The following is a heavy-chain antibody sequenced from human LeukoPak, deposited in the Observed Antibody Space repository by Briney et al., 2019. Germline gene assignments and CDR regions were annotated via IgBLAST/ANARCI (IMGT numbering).Heavy chain of an antibody. CDR3: ARALVVPAATFDY. Sequence: PGGSLRLSCAASGFTVSSNYMSWVRQAPGKGLEWVANIKQDGSEKYYVDSVKGRFTISRDNAKNSLYLQMNSLRAEDTAVYYCARALVVPAATFDYWGQGTLVTVSS. V-gene: IGHV3-7*01. CDR1: GFTVSSNY. J-gene: IGHJ4*02. D-gene: IGHD2-2*01. CDR2: IKQDGSEK.